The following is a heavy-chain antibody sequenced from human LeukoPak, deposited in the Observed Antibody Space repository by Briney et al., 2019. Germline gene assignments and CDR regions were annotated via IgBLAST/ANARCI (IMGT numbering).Heavy chain of an antibody. Sequence: PGGSLRLSCAASGFTVSSNYMSWVRQAPGKGLEWVSFIYSDNTHYSDSVKGRFTISRDNSKNTLYLQMNSLRAEDTAVYYCARAEYSGTYYYYYMDVWGKGTTVTVSS. D-gene: IGHD1-26*01. J-gene: IGHJ6*03. CDR1: GFTVSSNY. CDR2: IYSDNT. V-gene: IGHV3-66*01. CDR3: ARAEYSGTYYYYYMDV.